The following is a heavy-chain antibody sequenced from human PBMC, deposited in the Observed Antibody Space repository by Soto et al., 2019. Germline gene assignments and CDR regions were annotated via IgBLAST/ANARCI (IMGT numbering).Heavy chain of an antibody. CDR1: GGSISSGGYS. V-gene: IGHV4-30-2*01. Sequence: PSETLSLTCAVSGGSISSGGYSWSWIRKPPGKGLEWIGYIYHSGSTYYNPSLKSRVTISVDTSKNQFSLKLSSVTAADTAVYYCAREPSGYDFWSGENYYYYYGMDVWGQGTTVTVSS. CDR3: AREPSGYDFWSGENYYYYYGMDV. J-gene: IGHJ6*02. D-gene: IGHD3-3*01. CDR2: IYHSGST.